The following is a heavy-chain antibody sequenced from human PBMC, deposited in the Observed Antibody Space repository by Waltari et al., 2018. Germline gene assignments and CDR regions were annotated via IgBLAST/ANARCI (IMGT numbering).Heavy chain of an antibody. CDR2: IYHIGST. CDR3: ARGPRIAASLTYFDY. J-gene: IGHJ4*02. Sequence: QLQLQESGSGLVKPSQTLSLTCAVSGGSISSGGYSWSWIRQPPGKGLEWIGYIYHIGSTYYNPSLKSRVTISVDRSKNQFSLKLSSVTAADTAVYYCARGPRIAASLTYFDYWGQGTLVTVSS. D-gene: IGHD6-13*01. CDR1: GGSISSGGYS. V-gene: IGHV4-30-2*01.